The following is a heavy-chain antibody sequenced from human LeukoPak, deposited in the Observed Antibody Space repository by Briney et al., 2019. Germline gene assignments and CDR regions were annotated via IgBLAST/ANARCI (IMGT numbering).Heavy chain of an antibody. D-gene: IGHD2-2*01. CDR1: GYTFTGYY. Sequence: GASVKVSCKASGYTFTGYYMHWVRQAAGQGLEWMGWINPNSGGTNYAQKFQGSVTMTRDTSISTAYMELSRLRSDDTAVYYCAREAVTSSTSRYCWFDPWGQGTLVTVSS. CDR2: INPNSGGT. V-gene: IGHV1-2*02. CDR3: AREAVTSSTSRYCWFDP. J-gene: IGHJ5*02.